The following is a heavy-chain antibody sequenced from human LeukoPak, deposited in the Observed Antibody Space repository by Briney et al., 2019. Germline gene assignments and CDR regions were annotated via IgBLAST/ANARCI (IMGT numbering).Heavy chain of an antibody. CDR2: ISSSSSYI. D-gene: IGHD4-11*01. CDR1: GFTFSSYS. CDR3: ARARYSNGYYFDY. Sequence: GGSLRLSCAASGFTFSSYSMNWVRQAPGKGLEWVSSISSSSSYIYYADSVKGRFTISRDNAKNTLYLQMNSLRAEDTAVYYCARARYSNGYYFDYWGQGTPVTVSS. V-gene: IGHV3-21*01. J-gene: IGHJ4*02.